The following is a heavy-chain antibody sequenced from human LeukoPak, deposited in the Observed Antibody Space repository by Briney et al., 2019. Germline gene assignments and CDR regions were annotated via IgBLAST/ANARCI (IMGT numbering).Heavy chain of an antibody. V-gene: IGHV1-2*02. Sequence: GASVKVSSKASGYTFTSYDINWVRQATGQGLEWMGWTNPNSGGTNYAQKFQGRVTMTRDTSISTAYMELSRLRSDDTAVYYCARDIRLARYFDWPHFDYWGQRTLVTASS. CDR1: GYTFTSYD. J-gene: IGHJ4*02. D-gene: IGHD3-9*01. CDR2: TNPNSGGT. CDR3: ARDIRLARYFDWPHFDY.